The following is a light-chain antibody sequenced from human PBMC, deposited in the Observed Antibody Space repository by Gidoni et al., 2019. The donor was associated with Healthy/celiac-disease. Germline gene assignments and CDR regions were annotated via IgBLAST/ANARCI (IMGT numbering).Light chain of an antibody. CDR2: GAS. V-gene: IGKV3-15*01. CDR1: RSVSSN. J-gene: IGKJ2*01. CDR3: QQYNNWSYT. Sequence: EIVMTHSPATLSVSPGERATRSCRASRSVSSNLAWYQQQPGQAPRLLIGGASTRATGIPGRFSGSGSGTEFTLISSSVQSEDFAVYYCQQYNNWSYTFGQGTKLEIK.